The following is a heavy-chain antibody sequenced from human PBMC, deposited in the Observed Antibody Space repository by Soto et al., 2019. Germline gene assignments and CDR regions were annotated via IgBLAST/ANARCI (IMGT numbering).Heavy chain of an antibody. CDR1: GGSISSGGYY. CDR3: ARYCSGGSCYSSHFDY. J-gene: IGHJ4*02. Sequence: QVQLQESGPGLVKPSQTLSLTCTVSGGSISSGGYYWSWIRQHPGKGLEWIGYIYYSGSTYYNPSRKSRVNISVDTSKNQFSLKLSSVTAADTAVYYCARYCSGGSCYSSHFDYWGQGTLVTVSS. V-gene: IGHV4-31*03. D-gene: IGHD2-15*01. CDR2: IYYSGST.